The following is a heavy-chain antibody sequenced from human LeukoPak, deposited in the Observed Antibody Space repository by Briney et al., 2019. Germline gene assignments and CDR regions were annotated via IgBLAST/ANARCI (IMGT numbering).Heavy chain of an antibody. CDR2: IYYSGST. CDR1: GGSMSSYY. CDR3: ARGARAGYNLEPFDY. Sequence: PSETLSLTCTVSGGSMSSYYWSWIRRPPGKGLEWIGYIYYSGSTKYNPSLKSRVTISVDTSKNQFSLKLSSVTAADTAVYYCARGARAGYNLEPFDYWGQGTLVTVSS. D-gene: IGHD5-24*01. J-gene: IGHJ4*02. V-gene: IGHV4-59*08.